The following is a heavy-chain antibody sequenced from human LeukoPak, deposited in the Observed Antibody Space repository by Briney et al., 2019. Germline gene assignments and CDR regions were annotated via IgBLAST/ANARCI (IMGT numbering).Heavy chain of an antibody. D-gene: IGHD3-9*01. J-gene: IGHJ6*02. V-gene: IGHV4-59*08. CDR1: GGSISSYY. CDR2: IYYSGST. Sequence: SETLSLTCTVSGGSISSYYWSWIRQPAGKGLEWIGYIYYSGSTNYNPSLKSRVTISVDTSKNQFSLKLSSVTAADTAVYYCARTRYDILTGNPEGMDVWGQGTTVTVSS. CDR3: ARTRYDILTGNPEGMDV.